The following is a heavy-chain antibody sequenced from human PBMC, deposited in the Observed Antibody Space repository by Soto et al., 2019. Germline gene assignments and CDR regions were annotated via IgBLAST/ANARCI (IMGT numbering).Heavy chain of an antibody. D-gene: IGHD2-2*01. V-gene: IGHV3-23*01. CDR2: ISGSGGST. J-gene: IGHJ4*02. Sequence: EVQLLESGGGLVQPGGSLRVSCAASGFTFSSYVMSWVRQAPGKGLEWVSAISGSGGSTYYADAVNGRFTISRDNSKNMLYLQMNSLRAEDTAVYYCVKGYCSSTSCYYFDYWGQGTLVTVSS. CDR1: GFTFSSYV. CDR3: VKGYCSSTSCYYFDY.